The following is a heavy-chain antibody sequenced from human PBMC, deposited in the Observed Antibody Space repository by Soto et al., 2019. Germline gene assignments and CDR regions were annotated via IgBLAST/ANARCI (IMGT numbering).Heavy chain of an antibody. V-gene: IGHV4-39*01. Sequence: TLSLTCTVSGGSVTNSSYYWGWIRQSPGKGLEWIGSVYYRGRSYYKSSVKSRVTISVDTSKYQFYLNFTSVPASDPALYYCVSQRTTFLTQAYFDYWGQGALVTVSS. CDR1: GGSVTNSSYY. J-gene: IGHJ4*02. CDR3: VSQRTTFLTQAYFDY. D-gene: IGHD4-17*01. CDR2: VYYRGRS.